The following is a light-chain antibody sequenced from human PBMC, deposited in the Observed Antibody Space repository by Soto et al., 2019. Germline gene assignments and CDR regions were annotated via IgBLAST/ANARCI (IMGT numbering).Light chain of an antibody. CDR3: QQYKSYST. Sequence: DIQLTQSPSTLSAYVGDRVTLTCRASQGLNTRLAWYQQRPGKAPKLLIYDASTLESGVPSRFSGGGSGTEFTLTINNLQPDDLATYICQQYKSYSTFGRGTKVDIK. CDR1: QGLNTR. CDR2: DAS. V-gene: IGKV1-5*01. J-gene: IGKJ1*01.